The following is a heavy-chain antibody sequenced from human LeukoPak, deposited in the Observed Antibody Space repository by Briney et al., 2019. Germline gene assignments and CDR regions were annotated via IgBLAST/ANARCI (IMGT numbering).Heavy chain of an antibody. CDR3: ARARDYYDSSGRRDAFDI. Sequence: SETLSLTCTVSGGSISSGAYYWSWIRLHPGKGLEWIGYIYHSGSTYYNPPLKSRLTISVEMSKNQLSLKLSSVTAADTAVYYCARARDYYDSSGRRDAFDIWGQGTMVTASS. CDR1: GGSISSGAYY. J-gene: IGHJ3*02. D-gene: IGHD3-22*01. V-gene: IGHV4-31*03. CDR2: IYHSGST.